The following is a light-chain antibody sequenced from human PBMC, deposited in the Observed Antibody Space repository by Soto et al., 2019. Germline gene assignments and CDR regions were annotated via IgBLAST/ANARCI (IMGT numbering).Light chain of an antibody. Sequence: EIVLTQXPATLSLSPGDRATLSCRASQSVGSYLAWYQQKPGQAPRLLIYDASNRATGIPARFSGSGSGTDFTLTISSLEPEDFAVYYWQQRSNWPPFTFGGGTKVEIK. J-gene: IGKJ4*01. CDR2: DAS. CDR1: QSVGSY. CDR3: QQRSNWPPFT. V-gene: IGKV3-11*01.